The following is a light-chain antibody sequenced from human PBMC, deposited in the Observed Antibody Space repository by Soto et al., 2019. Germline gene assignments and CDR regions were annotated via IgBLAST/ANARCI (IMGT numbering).Light chain of an antibody. CDR3: CSYAGTYTYV. V-gene: IGLV2-11*01. J-gene: IGLJ1*01. CDR2: VVT. CDR1: SSDVGGYNS. Sequence: ALTQPRSVSGSPGQSVTISCTGTSSDVGGYNSVSWYQQRPGKAPKLMIYVVTKRPSGVPARFSGSKSGNTASLTISGLQAEDEADYYCCSYAGTYTYVFGTGTKVTVL.